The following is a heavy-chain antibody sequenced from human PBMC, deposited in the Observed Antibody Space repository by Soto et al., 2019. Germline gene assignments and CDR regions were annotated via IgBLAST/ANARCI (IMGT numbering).Heavy chain of an antibody. V-gene: IGHV2-5*02. CDR2: IYWDDDK. CDR1: GFSLTTSGVG. Sequence: QITLKESGPTLVRPTQTLTLTCTFSGFSLTTSGVGVGWIRQPPGKALEWLAVIYWDDDKRYSSSLKSRLTTPQAPLQNLVGLTITKMDPVDTTQCFCAPQPYYGLGSLSFGYWGQGTLVTGSS. D-gene: IGHD3-10*01. J-gene: IGHJ4*02. CDR3: APQPYYGLGSLSFGY.